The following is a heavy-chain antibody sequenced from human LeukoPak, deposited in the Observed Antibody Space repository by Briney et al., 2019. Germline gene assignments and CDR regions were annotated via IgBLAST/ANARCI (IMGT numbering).Heavy chain of an antibody. J-gene: IGHJ4*02. V-gene: IGHV4-38-2*02. CDR2: IYHSGST. CDR3: ARDKDYYDSSGSFDY. D-gene: IGHD3-22*01. Sequence: SETLSLTCTVSGYSISNNFYWAWIRQPPGKGLEWIGSIYHSGSTYYNPSLKSRVTISVDTSKNQFSQKLSSVTAADTAVYYCARDKDYYDSSGSFDYWGQGTLVTVSS. CDR1: GYSISNNFY.